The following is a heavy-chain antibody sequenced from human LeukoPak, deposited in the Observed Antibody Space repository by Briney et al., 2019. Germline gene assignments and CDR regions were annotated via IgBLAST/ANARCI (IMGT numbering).Heavy chain of an antibody. CDR2: ISGDGTTT. CDR1: GFTFSSSW. D-gene: IGHD3-10*01. V-gene: IGHV3-74*01. J-gene: IGHJ4*02. Sequence: GGSLRLSCAASGFTFSSSWMHWVRQVPGEGLVWVSRISGDGTTTTYADSVRGRFTISRDNAKNTLYLQMNSLRAEDRAVYYCARGGSPFYWGQGSLVTVSS. CDR3: ARGGSPFY.